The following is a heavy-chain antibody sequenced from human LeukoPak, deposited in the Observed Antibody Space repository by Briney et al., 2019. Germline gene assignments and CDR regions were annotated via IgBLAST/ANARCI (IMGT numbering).Heavy chain of an antibody. Sequence: SETLSLTCTVSGGSISSSSYYWGWIRQPPGKGLEWIGSIYYSGSTYYNPSLKSRVTISVDTSKNQFSLKLSSVTAADTAVYYCASGGNWKLFDYWGQGTLVTVSS. V-gene: IGHV4-39*07. J-gene: IGHJ4*02. CDR2: IYYSGST. D-gene: IGHD4-23*01. CDR3: ASGGNWKLFDY. CDR1: GGSISSSSYY.